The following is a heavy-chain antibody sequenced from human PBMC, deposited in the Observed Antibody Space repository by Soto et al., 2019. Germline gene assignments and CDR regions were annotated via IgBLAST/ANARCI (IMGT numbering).Heavy chain of an antibody. J-gene: IGHJ4*02. CDR3: ARVRTYYDSSGSLDY. CDR1: GYTFTGYF. D-gene: IGHD3-22*01. Sequence: GASVKVSCKASGYTFTGYFMHWVRQAPGQGLEWMGWINPNSGDTNYAQKFQGRVTMTRDMSISTAYMELRRLTSDDTAVYYCARVRTYYDSSGSLDYWGQGTLVTVSS. V-gene: IGHV1-2*02. CDR2: INPNSGDT.